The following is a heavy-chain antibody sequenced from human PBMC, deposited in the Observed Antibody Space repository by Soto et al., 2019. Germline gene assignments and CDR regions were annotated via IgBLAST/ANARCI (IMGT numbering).Heavy chain of an antibody. V-gene: IGHV3-11*06. CDR3: ARGGGGSLFEH. CDR1: GFPFSDYY. J-gene: IGHJ4*02. Sequence: GGSLRLSCATSGFPFSDYYMSWIRQAPGKGLEWLSHISPKSTYRNYADSVKGRFTISRDNTKSSLFLQMNSLGVEDTAGYYCARGGGGSLFEHWGQGVLVTVSS. D-gene: IGHD2-15*01. CDR2: ISPKSTYR.